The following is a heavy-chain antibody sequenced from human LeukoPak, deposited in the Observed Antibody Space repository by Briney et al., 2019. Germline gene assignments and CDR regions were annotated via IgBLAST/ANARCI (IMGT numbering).Heavy chain of an antibody. Sequence: SETVTLMCSVWGGSISRYYGMWMRQPRGRGLEGIGYIYYSGSTKYNPCLKSRVNISIDTSKNLFSLKLSSATAADTAVYYCALRRPFGAFDIWGQGTMVTVSS. V-gene: IGHV4-59*08. CDR2: IYYSGST. J-gene: IGHJ3*02. D-gene: IGHD3-16*01. CDR3: ALRRPFGAFDI. CDR1: GGSISRYY.